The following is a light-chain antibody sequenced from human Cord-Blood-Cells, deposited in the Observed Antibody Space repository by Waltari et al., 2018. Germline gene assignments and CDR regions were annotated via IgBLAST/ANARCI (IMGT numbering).Light chain of an antibody. J-gene: IGLJ2*01. V-gene: IGLV3-1*01. CDR3: QAWDSSTVV. Sequence: SYEMTPPPSVSVSPGQTASLTCSGDKWGDKYACWYQQKPGQSPVLVIYQDSKRPSGIPERFSGSTSGNTATLTISGTQAMDEADYYCQAWDSSTVVFGGGTKLTVL. CDR1: KWGDKY. CDR2: QDS.